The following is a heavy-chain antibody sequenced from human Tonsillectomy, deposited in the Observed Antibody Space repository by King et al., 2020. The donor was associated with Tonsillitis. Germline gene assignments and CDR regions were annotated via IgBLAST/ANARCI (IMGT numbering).Heavy chain of an antibody. V-gene: IGHV4-59*01. CDR1: GGSISSYY. J-gene: IGHJ5*02. CDR2: IYYSGST. Sequence: QLQESGPGLVKPSETLSLTCTVSGGSISSYYWSWIRQPPGKGLEWIGYIYYSGSTNYNPSLKSRVTISVDTSKNQFSLKLSSVTAADTAVYYCARADCYDILTGYQPFDPGAREPWSPSPQ. CDR3: ARADCYDILTGYQPFDP. D-gene: IGHD3-9*01.